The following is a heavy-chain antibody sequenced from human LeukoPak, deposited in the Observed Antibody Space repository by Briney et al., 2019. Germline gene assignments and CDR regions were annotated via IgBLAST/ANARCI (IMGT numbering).Heavy chain of an antibody. J-gene: IGHJ6*03. CDR1: GFTFGDYG. CDR3: AKDSAFYYIDV. Sequence: GGSLRLSCTTSGFTFGDYGMSWVRQAPGKGLERISYITGSSSSIYYADSVKGRFTISRDNSKNTLYLQMNSLKGDDTAVYYCAKDSAFYYIDVWGKGTTVIISS. CDR2: ITGSSSSI. D-gene: IGHD3-10*01. V-gene: IGHV3-48*01.